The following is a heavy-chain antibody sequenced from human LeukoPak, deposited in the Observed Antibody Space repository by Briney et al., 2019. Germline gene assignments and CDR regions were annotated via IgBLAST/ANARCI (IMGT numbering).Heavy chain of an antibody. J-gene: IGHJ5*02. D-gene: IGHD6-19*01. CDR3: AKVLAVAGTLFDP. V-gene: IGHV3-23*01. CDR1: GFTFRSYA. Sequence: HAGGSLRLSCAASGFTFRSYAMSWVRQAPGKGLEWVSAISGSGGRTYYADSVKGRFTISRDNSKNTLYLQMNSLRAEDTAVYYCAKVLAVAGTLFDPWGQGTLVTVSS. CDR2: ISGSGGRT.